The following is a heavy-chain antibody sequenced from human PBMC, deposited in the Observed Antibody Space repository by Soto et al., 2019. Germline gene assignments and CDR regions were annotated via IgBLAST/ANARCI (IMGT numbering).Heavy chain of an antibody. J-gene: IGHJ5*02. Sequence: SVKVSCKASGGTFSSYTISWVRQAPGQGLEWMGRIIPILGIANYAQKFQGRVTITADKSTSTAYMELSSLRSEDTAVYYCASWGIAAAGPNWFDPWGQGTLVTLSS. D-gene: IGHD6-13*01. CDR2: IIPILGIA. CDR1: GGTFSSYT. V-gene: IGHV1-69*02. CDR3: ASWGIAAAGPNWFDP.